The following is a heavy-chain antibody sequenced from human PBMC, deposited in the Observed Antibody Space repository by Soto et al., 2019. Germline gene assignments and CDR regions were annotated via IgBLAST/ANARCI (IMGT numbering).Heavy chain of an antibody. Sequence: SETLSLTCAVYGGSFSGYYWSWIRQPPGKGLEWIGEINHSGSTNYNPSLKSRVTISVDTSKNQFSLKLSSVTAADTAVYYCARAQGGNWTGYDFWGQGTLVTVSS. CDR2: INHSGST. CDR3: ARAQGGNWTGYDF. V-gene: IGHV4-34*01. CDR1: GGSFSGYY. J-gene: IGHJ4*02. D-gene: IGHD2-15*01.